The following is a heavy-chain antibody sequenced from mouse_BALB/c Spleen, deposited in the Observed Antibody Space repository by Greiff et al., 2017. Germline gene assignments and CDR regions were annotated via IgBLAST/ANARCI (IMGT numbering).Heavy chain of an antibody. CDR2: INPSTGYT. V-gene: IGHV1-7*01. J-gene: IGHJ2*01. CDR1: GYTFTSYW. CDR3: ASEGLFGTDY. D-gene: IGHD4-1*01. Sequence: VQLQQSGADLAKPGASVKMSCKASGYTFTSYWMHWVKQRPGQGLEWIGYINPSTGYTEYNQKFKDKATLTADKSSSTAYMQLSSLTSEDSAVYYCASEGLFGTDYWGQGTTLTVSS.